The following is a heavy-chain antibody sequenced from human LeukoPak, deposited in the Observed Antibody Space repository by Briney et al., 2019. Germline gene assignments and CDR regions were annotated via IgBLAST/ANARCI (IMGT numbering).Heavy chain of an antibody. Sequence: SQTLSLTCTVSGGSISSGSYYWSWIRQPAGKGLEWIGRIYTSGSTNYNPSLKSRVTISVDTSKNQFSLELSSVTAADTAVYYCARDSYYDSSGYYWQYFDYWGQGTLVTVSS. D-gene: IGHD3-22*01. J-gene: IGHJ4*02. CDR3: ARDSYYDSSGYYWQYFDY. V-gene: IGHV4-61*02. CDR1: GGSISSGSYY. CDR2: IYTSGST.